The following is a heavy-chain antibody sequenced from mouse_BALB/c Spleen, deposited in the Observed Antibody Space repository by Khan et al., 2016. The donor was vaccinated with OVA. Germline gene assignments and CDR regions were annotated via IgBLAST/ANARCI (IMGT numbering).Heavy chain of an antibody. D-gene: IGHD1-1*01. Sequence: VQLKESGPELVKPGASVKISCKASGYSFTGYFMNWVMQSHGKSLEWIGRINPHIGETLYNQKFKGKATLTVDESSSTVYMELRSLASEDSASYYCARTDGSDFDYWGQGTTLTVSS. CDR2: INPHIGET. CDR1: GYSFTGYF. CDR3: ARTDGSDFDY. V-gene: IGHV1-20*02. J-gene: IGHJ2*01.